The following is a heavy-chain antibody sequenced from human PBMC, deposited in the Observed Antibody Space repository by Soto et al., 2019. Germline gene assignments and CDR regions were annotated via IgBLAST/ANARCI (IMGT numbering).Heavy chain of an antibody. J-gene: IGHJ4*02. D-gene: IGHD3-3*01. CDR1: GFILSDNS. CDR2: ISSSTRTI. Sequence: EVQLVESGGGLIQPGGSVRLSCEASGFILSDNSMNWVRQTPGKGLEWIAYISSSTRTIYYTDSVDGRFTISRDDAQTSLHLQMNSLRAEDTGVYYCASARAEWSLVFANWGQGTLVTVSS. V-gene: IGHV3-48*01. CDR3: ASARAEWSLVFAN.